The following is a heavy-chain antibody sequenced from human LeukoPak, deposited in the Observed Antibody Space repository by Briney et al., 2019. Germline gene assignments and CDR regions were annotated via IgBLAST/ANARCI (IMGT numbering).Heavy chain of an antibody. D-gene: IGHD1-14*01. J-gene: IGHJ4*02. CDR3: ARGLTTDFDF. CDR2: INPNSGDT. Sequence: ASVKVSCKASGGTFSSYAISWVRQAPGQGLEWMGWINPNSGDTNLVQKFQGRVTLTRDTSTSTAYMELSSLRSDDTAVYYCARGLTTDFDFWGQGTLVTVSS. V-gene: IGHV1-2*02. CDR1: GGTFSSYA.